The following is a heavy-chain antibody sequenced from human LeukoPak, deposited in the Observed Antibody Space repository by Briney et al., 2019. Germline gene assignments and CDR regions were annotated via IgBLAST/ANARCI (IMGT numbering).Heavy chain of an antibody. CDR1: GFTFSSYS. D-gene: IGHD5-12*01. CDR2: ISSSSSYI. CDR3: ARDRSSSGYDTFDY. J-gene: IGHJ4*02. Sequence: PGGSLRLSCAASGFTFSSYSMNWVRQAPGKGLEWVSSISSSSSYIYYADSVKGRFTISRDNAKNSLYLQMNSLRAEDTAVYYCARDRSSSGYDTFDYWGQGTLVTVSS. V-gene: IGHV3-21*01.